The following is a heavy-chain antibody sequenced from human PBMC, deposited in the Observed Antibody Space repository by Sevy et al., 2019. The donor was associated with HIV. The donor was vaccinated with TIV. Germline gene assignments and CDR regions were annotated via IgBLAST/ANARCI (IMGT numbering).Heavy chain of an antibody. D-gene: IGHD1-26*01. V-gene: IGHV4-31*03. Sequence: SETLSLTCTVSGGSISSLNYYWSWIRQHPGKGLVWSGYISYSGRTSYNPSPKSRLTISLDTSKNQFSLRLSSVTAADTALFYCARANAYLTSDAFDLWGQGTMVTVSS. CDR1: GGSISSLNYY. CDR3: ARANAYLTSDAFDL. J-gene: IGHJ3*01. CDR2: ISYSGRT.